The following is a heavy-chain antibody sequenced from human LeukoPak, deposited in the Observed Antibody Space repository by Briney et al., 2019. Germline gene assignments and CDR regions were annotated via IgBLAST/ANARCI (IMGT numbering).Heavy chain of an antibody. V-gene: IGHV4-34*01. CDR3: AREYRLDYYDSRPLDY. CDR2: INHSGST. CDR1: GGSFSGYY. Sequence: SETLSLTCAVYGGSFSGYYWSWIRQPPGKGLEWIGEINHSGSTNYNPSLKSRVTMSVDTSKNQFSLKLSSVTAADTAVYYCAREYRLDYYDSRPLDYWGQGTLVTVSS. J-gene: IGHJ4*02. D-gene: IGHD3-22*01.